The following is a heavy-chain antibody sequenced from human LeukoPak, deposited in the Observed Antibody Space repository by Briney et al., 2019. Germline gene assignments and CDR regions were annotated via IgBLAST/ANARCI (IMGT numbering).Heavy chain of an antibody. J-gene: IGHJ6*03. CDR3: ARLYYYDSSGSGYYYYMDV. Sequence: SETLSLTCTVSGGSISSSSYYWGWIRQPPGKGLEWSGSIYYSGSTYYNPSLKSRVTISVDTSKNQFSLKLSSVTAADTAVYYCARLYYYDSSGSGYYYYMDVWGKGTTVTVSS. CDR2: IYYSGST. CDR1: GGSISSSSYY. D-gene: IGHD3-22*01. V-gene: IGHV4-39*01.